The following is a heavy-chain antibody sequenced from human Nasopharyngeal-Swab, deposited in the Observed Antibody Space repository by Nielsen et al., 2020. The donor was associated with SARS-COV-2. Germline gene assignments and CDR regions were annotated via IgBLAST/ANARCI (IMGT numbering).Heavy chain of an antibody. CDR3: AKGTGMTYRAIDY. Sequence: GGSLRLSCVASGFTFSSYAMNWVRQAPGKGLEWVSAISRTYSTYYADSVRGRFTVSRDNSKNTLYLQMGSLRAEDTAVYYCAKGTGMTYRAIDYWGQGTLVTVSS. CDR1: GFTFSSYA. V-gene: IGHV3-23*01. CDR2: ISRTYST. D-gene: IGHD1-14*01. J-gene: IGHJ4*02.